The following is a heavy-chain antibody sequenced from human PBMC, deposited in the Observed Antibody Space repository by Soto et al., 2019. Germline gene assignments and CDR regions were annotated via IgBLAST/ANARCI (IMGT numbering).Heavy chain of an antibody. CDR1: GGSISSGDYY. V-gene: IGHV4-30-4*01. Sequence: SETLSLTCTVSGGSISSGDYYWSWIRQPPGKGLEWIGYIYYSGSTYYNPSLKSRVTISVDTSKNQFSLKLSSVTAADTAVYYCARDHYVYDILTGYGYYYGMDVWGKGTTVTVST. D-gene: IGHD3-9*01. J-gene: IGHJ6*04. CDR3: ARDHYVYDILTGYGYYYGMDV. CDR2: IYYSGST.